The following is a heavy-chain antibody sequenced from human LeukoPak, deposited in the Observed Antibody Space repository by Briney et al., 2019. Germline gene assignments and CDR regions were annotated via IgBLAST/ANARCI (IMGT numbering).Heavy chain of an antibody. CDR2: LSTSGTTI. CDR3: ARGVGDYIDAFDI. J-gene: IGHJ3*02. V-gene: IGHV3-48*03. D-gene: IGHD4-17*01. CDR1: GFTFSSYE. Sequence: PGGSLRLSCAASGFTFSSYEMNWVRQAPGKGLEWVSFLSTSGTTIYYADSVKGRFTISRDNAKNSLYLQMNSLRAEDTAVYYCARGVGDYIDAFDIWGQGTMVTVSS.